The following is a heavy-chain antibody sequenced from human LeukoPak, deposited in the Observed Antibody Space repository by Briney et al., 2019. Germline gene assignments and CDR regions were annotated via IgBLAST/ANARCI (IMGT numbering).Heavy chain of an antibody. V-gene: IGHV3-23*01. D-gene: IGHD2-21*01. CDR1: GFTLRSHA. Sequence: GGSLRLSCVGSGFTLRSHAMSWVRQAPEKGLEFVSGIYENGGTTYYADSVKGRFSISRDNSKNTLYLQMDSLRGEDTAVYYCAKDFRIGYSAHFDYWGQGALVTVSS. CDR3: AKDFRIGYSAHFDY. J-gene: IGHJ4*02. CDR2: IYENGGTT.